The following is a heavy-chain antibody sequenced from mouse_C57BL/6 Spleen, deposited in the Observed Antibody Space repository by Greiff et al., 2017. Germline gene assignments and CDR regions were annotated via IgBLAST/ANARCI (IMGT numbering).Heavy chain of an antibody. CDR3: AREDYGSSYNYWYFDV. CDR2: ISYSGST. V-gene: IGHV3-1*01. J-gene: IGHJ1*03. Sequence: EVHLVESGPGMVKPSQSLSLTCTVTGYSITSGYDWHWIRHFPGNKLEWMGYISYSGSTNYNPSLKSRISITHDTSKNHFFLKLNSVTTEDTATYYCAREDYGSSYNYWYFDVWGTGTTVTVSS. CDR1: GYSITSGYD. D-gene: IGHD1-1*01.